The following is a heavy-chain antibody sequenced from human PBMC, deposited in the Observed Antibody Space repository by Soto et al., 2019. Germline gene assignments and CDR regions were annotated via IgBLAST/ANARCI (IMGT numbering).Heavy chain of an antibody. CDR2: IYYSGST. D-gene: IGHD2-15*01. J-gene: IGHJ5*02. CDR1: GGSISSYY. Sequence: QVQLQESGPGLVKPSETLSLTCTVSGGSISSYYWSWIRQPPGKGLEWIGYIYYSGSTNYNPSLKSRFTISVDTSKNQFSLKLSSVTAADTAVYYCARSYCSGGSCYTAGFDPWGQGTLVTVSS. CDR3: ARSYCSGGSCYTAGFDP. V-gene: IGHV4-59*01.